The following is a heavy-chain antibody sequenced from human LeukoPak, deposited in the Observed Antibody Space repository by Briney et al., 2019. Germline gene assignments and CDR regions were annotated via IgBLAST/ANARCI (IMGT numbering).Heavy chain of an antibody. Sequence: PGGSLRLSCAASGLTFSTYAMNWVRQAPGKGLEWVSAVRGSDVGRSYADSVKGRFTISRDNSKHTLYLQMNSLRAEDTAVYYCAKNRGGSYYSGSDYWGQGTLVTVSS. D-gene: IGHD1-26*01. CDR2: VRGSDVGR. CDR1: GLTFSTYA. J-gene: IGHJ4*02. CDR3: AKNRGGSYYSGSDY. V-gene: IGHV3-23*01.